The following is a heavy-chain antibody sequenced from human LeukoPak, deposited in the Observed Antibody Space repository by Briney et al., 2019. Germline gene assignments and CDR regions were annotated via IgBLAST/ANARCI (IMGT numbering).Heavy chain of an antibody. CDR2: IWYDGTNK. V-gene: IGHV3-33*01. CDR1: GFAFSTYG. J-gene: IGHJ4*02. D-gene: IGHD3-10*01. Sequence: GGSLRLSCAASGFAFSTYGFHWVRQAPGKGLEWVALIWYDGTNKYYGDSVKGRFTISRDNSKNTLYLQMNSLRAEDTAVYYCARDLGTTMVRGFDYWGLGTLVTVSS. CDR3: ARDLGTTMVRGFDY.